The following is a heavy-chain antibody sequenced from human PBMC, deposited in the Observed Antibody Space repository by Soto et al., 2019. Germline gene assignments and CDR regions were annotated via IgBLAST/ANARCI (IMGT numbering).Heavy chain of an antibody. CDR1: GYTFTGYY. J-gene: IGHJ5*02. V-gene: IGHV1-2*04. D-gene: IGHD6-13*01. Sequence: ASVKVSCKASGYTFTGYYMHWVRQAPGQGLEWMGWINPNSGGTNYAQKFQGWVTMTRDTSISTAYMELSRLRSDDTAVYYCARGRYSSSWSTTNWFDPWGQGTLVT. CDR3: ARGRYSSSWSTTNWFDP. CDR2: INPNSGGT.